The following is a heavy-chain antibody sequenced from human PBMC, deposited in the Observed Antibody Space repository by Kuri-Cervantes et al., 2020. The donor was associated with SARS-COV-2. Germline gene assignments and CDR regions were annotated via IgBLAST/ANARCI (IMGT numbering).Heavy chain of an antibody. CDR3: ARERNGVVRYYYYGMDV. CDR2: ISSSSSYI. CDR1: GFTFSSYS. V-gene: IGHV3-21*01. J-gene: IGHJ6*01. Sequence: GESLKISCAASGFTFSSYSMNWVRQAPGKGLEWVSSISSSSSYIYYADSVKGRFTISRDNAKNSLYLQMNSLRAEDTAVYYCARERNGVVRYYYYGMDVWGQGTTVTVSS. D-gene: IGHD3-3*01.